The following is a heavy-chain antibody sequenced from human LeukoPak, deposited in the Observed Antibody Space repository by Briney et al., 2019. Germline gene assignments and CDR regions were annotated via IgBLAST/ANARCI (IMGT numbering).Heavy chain of an antibody. J-gene: IGHJ5*02. V-gene: IGHV4-30-2*01. Sequence: SQTLSLTCAVSGGSISSGGYSWSWIRQPSGKGLEWIGYIYHSGSTYYNPSLKSRVTISVDRSKNQFSLKLSSVTAADTAVYYCARGRTGTSGFDPWGQGTLVTVSS. CDR1: GGSISSGGYS. D-gene: IGHD1-1*01. CDR3: ARGRTGTSGFDP. CDR2: IYHSGST.